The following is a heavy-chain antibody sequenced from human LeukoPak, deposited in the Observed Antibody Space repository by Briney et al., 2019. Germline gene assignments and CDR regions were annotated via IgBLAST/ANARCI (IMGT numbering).Heavy chain of an antibody. Sequence: ASVKVSCKASGGTFSSYAISWVRQAPGQGLEWMGGIIPIFGTANYAQKFQGRVTITADESTSTAYMELSSLRSEDTAVYYCAVSAVAAPGEFDYWGQGTLVTVSS. CDR1: GGTFSSYA. J-gene: IGHJ4*02. V-gene: IGHV1-69*13. CDR3: AVSAVAAPGEFDY. D-gene: IGHD6-19*01. CDR2: IIPIFGTA.